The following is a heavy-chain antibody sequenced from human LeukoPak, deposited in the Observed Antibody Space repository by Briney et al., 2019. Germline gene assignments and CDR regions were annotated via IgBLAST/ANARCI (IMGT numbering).Heavy chain of an antibody. CDR1: GYTFTSYY. CDR3: ASGHLGSGGTTRDY. V-gene: IGHV1-46*01. J-gene: IGHJ4*02. CDR2: VNPSGGST. Sequence: ASVKVSCKASGYTFTSYYMHWVRQTPGQGLEWMRIVNPSGGSTSYAQKFQGTVTMTRDTSTSTVYMELSSLRSEDTAVYYCASGHLGSGGTTRDYWGQGTLVTVSS. D-gene: IGHD2-15*01.